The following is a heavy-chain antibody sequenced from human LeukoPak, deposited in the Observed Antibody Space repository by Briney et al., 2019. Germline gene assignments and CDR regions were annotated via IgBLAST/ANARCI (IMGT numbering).Heavy chain of an antibody. CDR2: IRYDGSNV. V-gene: IGHV3-30*02. D-gene: IGHD1-7*01. CDR3: AKDWNYGSYFDY. CDR1: GFTFSSYG. Sequence: GGSLRLSCAGSGFTFSSYGIHWVRQAPGKGLEWVTFIRYDGSNVQYADSVQGRFTISRDNSKNTAYLQMNSLRVEDSGLYYCAKDWNYGSYFDYWGQGTLVTVSS. J-gene: IGHJ4*02.